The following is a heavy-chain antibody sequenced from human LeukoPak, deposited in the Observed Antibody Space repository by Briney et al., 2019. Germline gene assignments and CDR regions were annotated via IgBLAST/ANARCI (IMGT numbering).Heavy chain of an antibody. D-gene: IGHD3-3*01. J-gene: IGHJ5*02. CDR1: GYTFTGYY. Sequence: ASVKVSCKASGYTFTGYYMHWVRQAPGQGLEWMGWINPNSGGTNYAQKFQGRVTMTRDTSISTAYMELSRLRSDDTAVYYCARVLRFLEWSFDPWGQGTLVTVSS. V-gene: IGHV1-2*02. CDR3: ARVLRFLEWSFDP. CDR2: INPNSGGT.